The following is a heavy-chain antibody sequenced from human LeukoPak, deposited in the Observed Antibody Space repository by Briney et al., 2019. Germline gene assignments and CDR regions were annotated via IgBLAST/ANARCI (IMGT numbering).Heavy chain of an antibody. CDR1: GFNFDNFA. CDR3: ARPSPPGDGYNPPDH. Sequence: GGSLRLSCVVSGFNFDNFAMQWVRQPLGKGLGWVAVISHDGRTKYYADSMKGRITISRDNSKNTLFLQMNNLRSEDTAVYFCARPSPPGDGYNPPDHWGQGTLVTVSS. D-gene: IGHD5-24*01. V-gene: IGHV3-30*04. CDR2: ISHDGRTK. J-gene: IGHJ4*02.